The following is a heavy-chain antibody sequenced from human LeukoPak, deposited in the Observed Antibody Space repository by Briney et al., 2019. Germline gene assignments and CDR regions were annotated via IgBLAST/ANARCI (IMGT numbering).Heavy chain of an antibody. J-gene: IGHJ4*02. CDR1: GFTFNSYG. CDR3: AKEWIRGVINY. V-gene: IGHV3-30*18. Sequence: GGSLRLSCAASGFTFNSYGMHWVRQAPGEGLEWVAVISNDGYNKYYTDSVKGRFTISRDNSKNTLYLQMNSLRAEDTAVYYCAKEWIRGVINYWGQGTLVIVCS. D-gene: IGHD3-10*01. CDR2: ISNDGYNK.